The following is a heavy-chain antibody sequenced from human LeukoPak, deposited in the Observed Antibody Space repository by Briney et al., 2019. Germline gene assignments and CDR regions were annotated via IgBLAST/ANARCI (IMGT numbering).Heavy chain of an antibody. Sequence: GGSLRLSCAASGFTVSANYMTWLRQAPAKGLEWVSVIYSGGSTYYADSVKGRFIISRDKSKNTVYLQMNSLRTEDTAVYYCARDNFYNWFDPWGQGTLVTVSS. D-gene: IGHD1-20*01. J-gene: IGHJ5*02. CDR3: ARDNFYNWFDP. V-gene: IGHV3-66*02. CDR1: GFTVSANY. CDR2: IYSGGST.